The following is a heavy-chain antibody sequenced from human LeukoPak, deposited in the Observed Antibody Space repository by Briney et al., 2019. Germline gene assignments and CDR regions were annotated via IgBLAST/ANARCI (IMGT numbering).Heavy chain of an antibody. J-gene: IGHJ4*02. V-gene: IGHV3-23*01. CDR2: ISVSGART. D-gene: IGHD2-2*01. Sequence: PGGSLRLSCAASGFTFSSYGMHWVRQAPGKGLEWVSAISVSGARTYYADSVKGRFTISRDNSKNTLDLQMNSLTAEDTAVYYCAKERGGVASRTPPIDYWGQGTLVTVSS. CDR1: GFTFSSYG. CDR3: AKERGGVASRTPPIDY.